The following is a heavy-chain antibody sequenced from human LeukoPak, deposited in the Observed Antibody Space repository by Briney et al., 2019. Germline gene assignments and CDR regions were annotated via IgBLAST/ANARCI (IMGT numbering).Heavy chain of an antibody. Sequence: GGSLRLSCATSGFTFSIYAMSWVRQAPGKGLEWVSAISGSGGSTYYADSVKGRFTISRDNSKNTLYLQMNSLRAEDTAVYYCARGDRNWYFDLWGRGTLVTVSS. V-gene: IGHV3-23*01. J-gene: IGHJ2*01. CDR3: ARGDRNWYFDL. CDR1: GFTFSIYA. CDR2: ISGSGGST. D-gene: IGHD3-16*01.